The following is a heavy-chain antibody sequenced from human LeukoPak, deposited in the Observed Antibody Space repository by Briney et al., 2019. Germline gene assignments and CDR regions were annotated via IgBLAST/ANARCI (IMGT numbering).Heavy chain of an antibody. Sequence: GESLKISCKGSGYSFTSYWIGWVRQMPGKGLEWMGIIYPGDSDTRYSPSFQGQVTISADKSISTAYLQWSSLKASDTAMYYCAREDYYGSGSPDAFDIWGQGTMVTVSS. V-gene: IGHV5-51*01. CDR3: AREDYYGSGSPDAFDI. D-gene: IGHD3-10*01. CDR2: IYPGDSDT. J-gene: IGHJ3*02. CDR1: GYSFTSYW.